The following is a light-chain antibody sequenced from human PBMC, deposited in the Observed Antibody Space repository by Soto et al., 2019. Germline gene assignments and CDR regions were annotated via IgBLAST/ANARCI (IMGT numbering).Light chain of an antibody. Sequence: QSVLTQPPSAFGSPGQSLTISCTGTSSDVGFYNFVSWYQQRPGKAPKLVIYEVTKRPSGVPDRFSGSKSGSTASLTVSGLQADDEADYYCASYAGTRLFVFGSGTKLTVL. V-gene: IGLV2-8*01. CDR3: ASYAGTRLFV. J-gene: IGLJ1*01. CDR1: SSDVGFYNF. CDR2: EVT.